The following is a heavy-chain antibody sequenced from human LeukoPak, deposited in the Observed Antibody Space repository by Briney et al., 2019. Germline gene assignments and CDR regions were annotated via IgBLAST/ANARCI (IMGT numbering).Heavy chain of an antibody. V-gene: IGHV1-2*02. CDR1: GYTFTGYY. J-gene: IGHJ4*02. Sequence: GASVKVSCKASGYTFTGYYMHWVRQAPGQGLEWMGWINPNSGGTNYAQKFQGRVTMTTDTSTSTVYMELSSLRSEDTAVYYCAREGSGSYYLDYWGQGTLVTVSS. CDR3: AREGSGSYYLDY. CDR2: INPNSGGT. D-gene: IGHD1-26*01.